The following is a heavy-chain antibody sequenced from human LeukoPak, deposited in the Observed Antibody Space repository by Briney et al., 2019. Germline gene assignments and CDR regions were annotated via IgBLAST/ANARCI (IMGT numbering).Heavy chain of an antibody. D-gene: IGHD6-25*01. J-gene: IGHJ4*02. V-gene: IGHV4-39*07. CDR1: GGSISSSSYY. CDR2: IYYSGST. Sequence: KPSETLSLTCTVSGGSISSSSYYWGWIRQPPGKGLEWIGSIYYSGSTYYNPSLKSRVTISVDTSKNQFSLKLSSVTAADTAVYYCAIRRGIAAYYFDYWGQGTLVTVSS. CDR3: AIRRGIAAYYFDY.